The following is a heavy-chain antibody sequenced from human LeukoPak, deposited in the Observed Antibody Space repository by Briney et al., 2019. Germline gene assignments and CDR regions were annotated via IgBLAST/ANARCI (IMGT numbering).Heavy chain of an antibody. J-gene: IGHJ4*02. CDR1: GGSISSGDYY. D-gene: IGHD3-22*01. CDR2: ICYSGST. CDR3: ARRNYYDSSGYYL. Sequence: MASETLSLTCTVSGGSISSGDYYWSWIRQPPGKGLEWIGYICYSGSTYYNPSLQSRLTISVDTSKNQFSLRLSSVTAADTAVYYCARRNYYDSSGYYLWGQGTLVTVSS. V-gene: IGHV4-30-4*01.